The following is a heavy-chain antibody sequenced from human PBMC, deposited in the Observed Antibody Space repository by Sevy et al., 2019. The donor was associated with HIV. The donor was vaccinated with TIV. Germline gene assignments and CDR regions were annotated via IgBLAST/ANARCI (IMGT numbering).Heavy chain of an antibody. V-gene: IGHV3-53*01. CDR3: ARGDQWLNFNY. D-gene: IGHD6-19*01. CDR2: IFGDNKT. J-gene: IGHJ4*02. CDR1: GFTISSNY. Sequence: GGSLRLSCVVSGFTISSNYMSWVRQAPGKGLEWVSVIFGDNKTYYADFVKGRFTISRDNSKNTLYLQMNNLRAEDTAIYYCARGDQWLNFNYWGQGTLVTVSS.